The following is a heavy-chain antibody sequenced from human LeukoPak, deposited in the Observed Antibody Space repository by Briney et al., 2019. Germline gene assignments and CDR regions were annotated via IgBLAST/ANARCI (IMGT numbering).Heavy chain of an antibody. CDR1: GFTFSSYG. J-gene: IGHJ3*02. CDR3: ARVHVQWLVRGAFDI. CDR2: IYSGGST. Sequence: PGGSLRLSCAASGFTFSSYGMHWVRQAPGKGLEWVSVIYSGGSTYYADSVKGRFTISRDNSKNTLYLQMNSLRAEDTAVYYCARVHVQWLVRGAFDIWGQGTMVTVSS. D-gene: IGHD6-19*01. V-gene: IGHV3-NL1*01.